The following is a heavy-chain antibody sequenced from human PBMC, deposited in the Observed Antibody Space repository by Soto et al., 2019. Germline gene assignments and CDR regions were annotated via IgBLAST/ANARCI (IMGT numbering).Heavy chain of an antibody. J-gene: IGHJ4*02. D-gene: IGHD3-10*01. Sequence: LSLTCAVYGGSFSDYYWTWIRQPPGKGLEWIGEIHHSGSTNYNPSLKSRVTISLDTSKNQFSLKLSSVTAADAAVYYCASYGRGTYYYGYYFHHWGQGTPVTVSS. CDR2: IHHSGST. V-gene: IGHV4-34*01. CDR1: GGSFSDYY. CDR3: ASYGRGTYYYGYYFHH.